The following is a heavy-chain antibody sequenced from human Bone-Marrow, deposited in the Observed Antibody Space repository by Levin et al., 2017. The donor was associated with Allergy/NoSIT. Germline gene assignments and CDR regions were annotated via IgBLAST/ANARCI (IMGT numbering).Heavy chain of an antibody. CDR2: FKSKTDGGTI. CDR1: GFTFSNAW. V-gene: IGHV3-15*01. D-gene: IGHD3-9*01. Sequence: AGGSLRLSCAASGFTFSNAWMSWVRQAPGKGLEWVGRFKSKTDGGTIEYAAHVKGRFTISRDDSKNTLYLQMNSLKTEDTAVYYCTKESHLDWVSDHIDFWGQGTLVTVSS. J-gene: IGHJ4*02. CDR3: TKESHLDWVSDHIDF.